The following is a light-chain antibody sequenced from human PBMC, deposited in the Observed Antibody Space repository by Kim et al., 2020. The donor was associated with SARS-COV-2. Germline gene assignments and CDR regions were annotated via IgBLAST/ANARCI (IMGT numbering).Light chain of an antibody. J-gene: IGLJ2*01. V-gene: IGLV3-1*01. Sequence: VSPGQTASITWSGDKLGDRHACWYQQKPGQSPVLVIYQDTKRPSGIPERFSGSNSGNTATLTISGTQAMDEADYYCQAWDSSTVVFGGGTQLTVL. CDR3: QAWDSSTVV. CDR1: KLGDRH. CDR2: QDT.